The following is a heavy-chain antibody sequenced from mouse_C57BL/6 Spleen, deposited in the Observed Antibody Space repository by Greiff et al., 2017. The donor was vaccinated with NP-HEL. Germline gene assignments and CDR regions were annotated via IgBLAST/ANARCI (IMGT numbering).Heavy chain of an antibody. CDR1: GFSLTSYG. Sequence: VQVVESGPGLVQPSQSLSITCTVSGFSLTSYGVHWVRQSPGKGLEWLGVIWSGGSTDYNAAFISRLSISKDNSKSQVFFKMNSLQADDTAIYYCARKGDYQNFYAMDYWGQGTSVTVSS. V-gene: IGHV2-2*01. J-gene: IGHJ4*01. CDR3: ARKGDYQNFYAMDY. CDR2: IWSGGST. D-gene: IGHD2-4*01.